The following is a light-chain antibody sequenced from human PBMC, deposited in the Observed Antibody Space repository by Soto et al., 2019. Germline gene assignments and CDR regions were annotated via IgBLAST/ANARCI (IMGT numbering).Light chain of an antibody. CDR3: QQGYNTPPT. V-gene: IGKV1-39*01. J-gene: IGKJ2*01. Sequence: DIQMTQSPSSLSASVGDRVTVTCRASQSISNSLNWYQQKPGKAPKLLIYAASSLQSGVPSRFSGSGSGTDFTLTISSLQPEDFATYYCQQGYNTPPTFGQGTKLEIK. CDR1: QSISNS. CDR2: AAS.